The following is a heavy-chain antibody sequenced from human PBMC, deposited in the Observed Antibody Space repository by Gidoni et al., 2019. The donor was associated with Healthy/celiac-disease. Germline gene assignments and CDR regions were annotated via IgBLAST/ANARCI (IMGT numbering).Heavy chain of an antibody. Sequence: QVQLQQWGAGLLKPSETLSLTCAVYGGSFSGYYWSWIRQPPGKGLEWIGEINHSGSTNYNPSLKSRVTISVDTSKNQFSLKLSSVTAADTAVYYCARGNPDHTPGVTGDGYPRDKYYFDYWGQGTLVTVSS. D-gene: IGHD5-12*01. CDR1: GGSFSGYY. CDR2: INHSGST. V-gene: IGHV4-34*01. CDR3: ARGNPDHTPGVTGDGYPRDKYYFDY. J-gene: IGHJ4*02.